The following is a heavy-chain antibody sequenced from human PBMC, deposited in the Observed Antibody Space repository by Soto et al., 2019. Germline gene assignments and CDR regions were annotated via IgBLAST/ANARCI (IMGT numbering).Heavy chain of an antibody. CDR1: GFTFRNYA. V-gene: IGHV3-23*01. CDR3: AIKGQYSDKSGYSLL. CDR2: ISAGGDNT. J-gene: IGHJ4*01. Sequence: PGGSLRLSCAASGFTFRNYAMTWVRQAPGTGPEWVSTISAGGDNTYYADSVKGRFTIARDNFRNTLDLQMNGLRADDAAVYYCAIKGQYSDKSGYSLLWGQGTLVTVSS. D-gene: IGHD3-22*01.